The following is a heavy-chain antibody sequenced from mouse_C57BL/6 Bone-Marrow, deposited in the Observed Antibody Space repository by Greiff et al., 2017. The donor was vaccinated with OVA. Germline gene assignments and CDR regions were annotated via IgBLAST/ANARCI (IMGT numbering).Heavy chain of an antibody. J-gene: IGHJ4*01. CDR1: GYTFTSYW. Sequence: QVQLQQPGAELVKPGASVKLSCKASGYTFTSYWMHWVKQRPGQGLEWIGMIHPNSGSTNYNEKFKRKATLTVDESSSTAYMQLSRLTSEDSAVYYCARRRYGYYYAMDYWGQGTSVTVSS. CDR2: IHPNSGST. CDR3: ARRRYGYYYAMDY. D-gene: IGHD1-1*01. V-gene: IGHV1-64*01.